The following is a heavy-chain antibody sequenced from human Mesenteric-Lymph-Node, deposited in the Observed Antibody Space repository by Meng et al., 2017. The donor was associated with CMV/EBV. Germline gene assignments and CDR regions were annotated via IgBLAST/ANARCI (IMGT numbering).Heavy chain of an antibody. J-gene: IGHJ4*02. V-gene: IGHV3-23*01. CDR2: ISGSGGST. D-gene: IGHD5-12*01. CDR3: AKEGPRYSSRGAFDY. Sequence: SGFAFSSYAMTWVRQAPGKGLEWVSAISGSGGSTYYADSVKGRFTISRDNSKNTLYLQMNSLRAEDTAVYYCAKEGPRYSSRGAFDYWGQGTLVTVSS. CDR1: GFAFSSYA.